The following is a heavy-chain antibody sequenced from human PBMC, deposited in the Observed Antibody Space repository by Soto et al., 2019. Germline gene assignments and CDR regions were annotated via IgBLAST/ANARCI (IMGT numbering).Heavy chain of an antibody. CDR1: GDSVSSNSAA. CDR2: TYYRSKWYN. V-gene: IGHV6-1*01. Sequence: PSPTLSLTCAISGDSVSSNSAAWNWIRQSASRGLEWLGRTYYRSKWYNDYAVSVKSRITINPDTSKNQFSLQLNSVTPEDTAVYYCAAAGDRRHAGFDIWGQGTMVTVSS. J-gene: IGHJ3*02. CDR3: AAAGDRRHAGFDI. D-gene: IGHD7-27*01.